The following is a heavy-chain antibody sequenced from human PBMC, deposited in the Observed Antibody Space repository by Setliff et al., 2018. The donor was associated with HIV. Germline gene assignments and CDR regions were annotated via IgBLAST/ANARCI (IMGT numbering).Heavy chain of an antibody. J-gene: IGHJ4*02. V-gene: IGHV4-4*09. D-gene: IGHD2-8*02. CDR1: GVSISGHF. CDR3: ARLIHTGLLYFDY. Sequence: SETLSPTCFVSGVSISGHFWGWIRQPPGKGLEWIGYIYTSGTTEYTPSIDSRVTISVDTSRDQFSLNLRSVTAADTALYFCARLIHTGLLYFDYWGLGMLVTVSS. CDR2: IYTSGTT.